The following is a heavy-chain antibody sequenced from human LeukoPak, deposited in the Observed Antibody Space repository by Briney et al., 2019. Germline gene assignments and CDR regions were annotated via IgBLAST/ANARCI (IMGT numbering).Heavy chain of an antibody. Sequence: ASVKVSCKASGYTFTGYYMHWVRQAPGQGLEWMGWINPNSGGTNYAQKFQGWVTMTRDTSISTAYMELSRLRSDDTAAYYCARGGGLWFGELLTRSWFDPWGQGTLVTVSS. CDR2: INPNSGGT. CDR1: GYTFTGYY. V-gene: IGHV1-2*04. J-gene: IGHJ5*02. CDR3: ARGGGLWFGELLTRSWFDP. D-gene: IGHD3-10*01.